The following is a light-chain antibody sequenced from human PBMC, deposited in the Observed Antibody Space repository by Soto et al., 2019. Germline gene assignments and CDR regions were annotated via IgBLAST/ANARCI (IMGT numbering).Light chain of an antibody. Sequence: EIVMTQSPGTVSVAPGERATLSCRAGQGVTTSFAWYQQKSGQYPRLLLYDVSIRATGVPARFSGTGYETDYTITISGLQSEDSAVSFCQQYNNWPCTFGQGTRLEIK. CDR1: QGVTTS. J-gene: IGKJ5*01. CDR3: QQYNNWPCT. V-gene: IGKV3-15*01. CDR2: DVS.